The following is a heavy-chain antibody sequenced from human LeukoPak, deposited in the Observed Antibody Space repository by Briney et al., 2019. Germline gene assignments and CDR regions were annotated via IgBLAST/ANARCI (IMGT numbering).Heavy chain of an antibody. V-gene: IGHV3-23*01. Sequence: GGSLRLSCAASGFTFSSYGMSWVRQAPEKGLEWVSAISGSGGSTYYADSVKGRFAISRDNSKNTLYLQMNSLRAEDTAVYYCAKDRAALRYFDWLFDYWGQGTLVTISS. CDR3: AKDRAALRYFDWLFDY. CDR2: ISGSGGST. J-gene: IGHJ4*02. D-gene: IGHD3-9*01. CDR1: GFTFSSYG.